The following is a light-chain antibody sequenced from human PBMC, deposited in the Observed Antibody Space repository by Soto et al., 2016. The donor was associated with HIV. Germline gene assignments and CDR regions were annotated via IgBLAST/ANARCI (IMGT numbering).Light chain of an antibody. V-gene: IGKV1-39*01. CDR2: AAV. J-gene: IGKJ1*01. Sequence: DIQMTQSPSSLSASVEDRVTITCRASQNIKSYLNWYQEKVGEAPKLLIFAAVNLRSGVPSRFSGSVSGTDFILTITSLQPEDFATYYCQQSYSTPWTFGLGTRVELK. CDR3: QQSYSTPWT. CDR1: QNIKSY.